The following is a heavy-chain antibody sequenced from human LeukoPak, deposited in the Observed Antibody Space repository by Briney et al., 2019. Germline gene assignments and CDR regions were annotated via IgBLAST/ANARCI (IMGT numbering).Heavy chain of an antibody. CDR3: ARVNYGSATKEDY. CDR2: IYYSGSA. Sequence: SQTLSLTCTVSGGSISSGGYYWSWIRQHPGKGLEWIGYIYYSGSAYYNPSLKSRVTISVDTSENQFPLKLSSVTAADTAVYYCARVNYGSATKEDYWGQGTLVTVSS. CDR1: GGSISSGGYY. V-gene: IGHV4-31*03. D-gene: IGHD3-10*01. J-gene: IGHJ4*02.